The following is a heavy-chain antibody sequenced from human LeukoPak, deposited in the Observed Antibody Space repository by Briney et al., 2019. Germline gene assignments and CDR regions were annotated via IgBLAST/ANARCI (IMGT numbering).Heavy chain of an antibody. CDR2: ISGSGGST. Sequence: GGSLRLSCAASGFTFSSYAMSWVRQAPGKGLEWVSAISGSGGSTYYADSVKGRFTISRDNSKNTPYLQMHSLRAEDTAVYYCAKDRVTMIGPDAFDIWGQGTMVTVSS. D-gene: IGHD3-22*01. CDR1: GFTFSSYA. J-gene: IGHJ3*02. CDR3: AKDRVTMIGPDAFDI. V-gene: IGHV3-23*01.